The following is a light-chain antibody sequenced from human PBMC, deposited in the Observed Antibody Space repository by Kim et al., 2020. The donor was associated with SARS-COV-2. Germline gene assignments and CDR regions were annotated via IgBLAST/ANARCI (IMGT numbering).Light chain of an antibody. Sequence: EIVLTQSPGTLSLSPGERATLSCRASQTVNNNYLAWYQQKPGQAPRLLIYEASSRATGIPDRFSGSGSGTDFTLTISSLEPEDFAVYYCQQYGSSPWTFGLGTKVDIK. CDR3: QQYGSSPWT. CDR1: QTVNNNY. J-gene: IGKJ1*01. V-gene: IGKV3-20*01. CDR2: EAS.